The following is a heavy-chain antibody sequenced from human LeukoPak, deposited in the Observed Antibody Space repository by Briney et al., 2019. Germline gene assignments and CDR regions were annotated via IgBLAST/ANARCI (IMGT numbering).Heavy chain of an antibody. CDR3: ARAHRTLAYCGDCSYYKDV. J-gene: IGHJ6*03. Sequence: ASVKVSCKASGYTFTGYYMHWVRQAPGQGLEWMGWINPNSGGTNYAQKFQGWVTMTRDTSISTAYMELSRLRSDDTAVYYCARAHRTLAYCGDCSYYKDVWGKGTTVTVSS. V-gene: IGHV1-2*04. CDR2: INPNSGGT. CDR1: GYTFTGYY. D-gene: IGHD2-21*01.